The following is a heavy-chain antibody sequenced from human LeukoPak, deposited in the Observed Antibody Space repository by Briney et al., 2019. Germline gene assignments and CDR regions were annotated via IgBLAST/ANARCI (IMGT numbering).Heavy chain of an antibody. CDR1: GFTFSSYA. J-gene: IGHJ3*02. V-gene: IGHV3-23*01. Sequence: GGSLRLSCAASGFTFSSYAMSWVRQAPEKGLEWVSGITSSGGTTYYADPVKGRFTISRDNSKNTLYLQMNSLRAGDTAVYYCAKDIRTISSFDIWGQGTVVTVSS. CDR2: ITSSGGTT. D-gene: IGHD3-9*01. CDR3: AKDIRTISSFDI.